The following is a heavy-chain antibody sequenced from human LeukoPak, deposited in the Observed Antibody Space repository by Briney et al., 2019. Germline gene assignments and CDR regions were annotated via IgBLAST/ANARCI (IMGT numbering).Heavy chain of an antibody. Sequence: PGGSLRLSCADSGFTFSSHAMSWVRQAPGKGLEWVSRISSGGGTTDYTDSVKGRFTISRDTSKNTLYLQMNSLRAEDTAVYYCAKDRSGSGYFDYWGQGTLVTVSS. CDR2: ISSGGGTT. D-gene: IGHD3-10*01. V-gene: IGHV3-23*01. J-gene: IGHJ4*02. CDR1: GFTFSSHA. CDR3: AKDRSGSGYFDY.